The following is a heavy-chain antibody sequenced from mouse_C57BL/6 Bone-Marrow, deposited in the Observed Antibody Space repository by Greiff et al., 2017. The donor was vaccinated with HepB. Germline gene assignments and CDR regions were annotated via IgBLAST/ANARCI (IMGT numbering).Heavy chain of an antibody. CDR1: GFTFSDYY. Sequence: EVKLMESEGGLVQPGSSMKLSCTASGFTFSDYYMAWVRQVPEKGLEWVANINYDGSSTYYLDSLKSRFIISRDNAKNILYLQMSSLKSDDTATYYCARESYYGSFYAMDYWGQGTSVTVSS. D-gene: IGHD1-1*01. J-gene: IGHJ4*01. CDR3: ARESYYGSFYAMDY. CDR2: INYDGSST. V-gene: IGHV5-16*01.